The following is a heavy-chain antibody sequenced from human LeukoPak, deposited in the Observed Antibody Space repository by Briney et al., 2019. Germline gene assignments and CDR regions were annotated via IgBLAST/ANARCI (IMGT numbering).Heavy chain of an antibody. V-gene: IGHV3-23*01. Sequence: GGSLRLSCAAYGFTFSTYAMSWVRQAPGKGLEWVSSISGRDGSTYYADSVKGRFTISRDNSKNTLYLQMNSLRAEDTAVYYCAKDQWLVPGGAFDFWGQGTMVTVSS. J-gene: IGHJ3*01. CDR3: AKDQWLVPGGAFDF. CDR1: GFTFSTYA. D-gene: IGHD6-19*01. CDR2: ISGRDGST.